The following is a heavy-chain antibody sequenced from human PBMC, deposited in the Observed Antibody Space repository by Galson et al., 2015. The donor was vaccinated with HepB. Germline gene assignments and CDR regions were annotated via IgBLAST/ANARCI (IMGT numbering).Heavy chain of an antibody. V-gene: IGHV4-59*12. CDR1: GGSISSYY. CDR3: ARLPKRYCSSTSCYTRVFDY. Sequence: LSLTCTVSGGSISSYYWSWIRQPPGKGLEWIGYIYYSGSTNYNPSLKSRVTISVDTSKNQFSLKLSSMTAADTAVYFCARLPKRYCSSTSCYTRVFDYWGQGTLVTVSS. CDR2: IYYSGST. J-gene: IGHJ4*02. D-gene: IGHD2-2*01.